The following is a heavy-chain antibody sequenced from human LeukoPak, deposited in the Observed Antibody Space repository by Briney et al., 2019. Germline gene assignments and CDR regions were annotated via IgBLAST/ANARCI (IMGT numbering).Heavy chain of an antibody. CDR1: SGSISSTSYY. Sequence: PSETLSLTCTVSSGSISSTSYYWGWLRQPPGKGLEWMGIMHYSGSSSYNSSLQSRVTISVDTSKNHFSLRLSSVTAADTAMYYCARYGSSEGWFDAWAQRPLVTVSS. V-gene: IGHV4-39*02. CDR3: ARYGSSEGWFDA. D-gene: IGHD6-19*01. J-gene: IGHJ5*02. CDR2: MHYSGSS.